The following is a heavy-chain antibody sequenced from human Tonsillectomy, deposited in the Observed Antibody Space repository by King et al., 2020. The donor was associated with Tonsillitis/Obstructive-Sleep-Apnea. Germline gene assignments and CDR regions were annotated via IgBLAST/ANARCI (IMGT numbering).Heavy chain of an antibody. V-gene: IGHV4-39*01. CDR2: IYHNGDT. CDR1: GGSVSSSRYY. D-gene: IGHD5-24*01. J-gene: IGHJ6*03. CDR3: AGHAPEMDYYYFYVDV. Sequence: QLQESGPGLVKPSETLSLSCTVSGGSVSSSRYYWGWIRQPPGKGLEWIGTIYHNGDTYYNPSLKSRVTVSIDTSENQFSLKPTSVTAADTAVYDCAGHAPEMDYYYFYVDVWGKGTAVTVSS.